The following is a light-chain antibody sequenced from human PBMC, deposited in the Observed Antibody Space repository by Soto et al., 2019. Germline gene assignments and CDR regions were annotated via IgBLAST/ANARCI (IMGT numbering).Light chain of an antibody. CDR1: KSDIGVYDF. V-gene: IGLV2-8*01. Sequence: QSALTQPPSASGSPGQSVTISCTGTKSDIGVYDFVSWYQHHPGKAPRLIIYGVVQRPSGVPDRFSGSKSGNTASLTVSGLQAADEADYFCKSYAGSNTYVFGSGTNHTVL. CDR2: GVV. CDR3: KSYAGSNTYV. J-gene: IGLJ1*01.